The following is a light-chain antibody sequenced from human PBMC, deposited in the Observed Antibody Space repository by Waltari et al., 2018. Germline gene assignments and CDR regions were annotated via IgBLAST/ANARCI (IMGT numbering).Light chain of an antibody. Sequence: EIVMTQSPATLSLSPGERATLSCRASQSVSSNLAWYRQKPGQAPRLLIYGASTRATGSPARFSGSGSGTEFTLTISSLQSEDFAVYYCQQYNYWSGTFGQGTKVEIK. J-gene: IGKJ1*01. V-gene: IGKV3-15*01. CDR2: GAS. CDR1: QSVSSN. CDR3: QQYNYWSGT.